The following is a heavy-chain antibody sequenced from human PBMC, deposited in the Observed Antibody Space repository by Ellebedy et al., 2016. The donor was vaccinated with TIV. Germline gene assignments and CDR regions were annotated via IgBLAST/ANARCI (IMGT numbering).Heavy chain of an antibody. V-gene: IGHV3-23*01. CDR2: ISGSGGGA. D-gene: IGHD2-15*01. J-gene: IGHJ4*02. CDR3: AHPSSRYCSGGSCYSGNYDH. CDR1: GFTFGSYT. Sequence: GESLKISXVASGFTFGSYTMSWVRQAPGKGLEWVSVISGSGGGAYYADSVKGRFTISRDNSRNTLYLQMDSLRAEDTGVYYCAHPSSRYCSGGSCYSGNYDHWGQGTLVTVSS.